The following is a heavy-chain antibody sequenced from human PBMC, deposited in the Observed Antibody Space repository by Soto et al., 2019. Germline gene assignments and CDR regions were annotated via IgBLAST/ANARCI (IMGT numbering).Heavy chain of an antibody. J-gene: IGHJ5*02. Sequence: GESLKVSCTGVGYSFTSYWIGWVRQMPGKGLEWMGIIYPGDSDTRYSPSFQGQVTISADKSITTAYLQWSSLKASDTAMYYCARGYCTTTICDPWFDPWGQGTLDTVSS. D-gene: IGHD2-2*01. CDR3: ARGYCTTTICDPWFDP. CDR1: GYSFTSYW. V-gene: IGHV5-51*01. CDR2: IYPGDSDT.